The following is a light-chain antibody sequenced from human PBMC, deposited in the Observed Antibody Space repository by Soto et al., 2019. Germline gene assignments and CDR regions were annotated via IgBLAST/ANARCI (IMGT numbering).Light chain of an antibody. Sequence: EIVLTQSPATLSLSPGERATLSCRASQSVSSYLAWYQQKPGQAPRLLIYDASNRATGIPARFSGSGSGTDFTLTISSLEPEDFAVYYCQQRSNRPPAMYTFGQGTKLEIK. CDR2: DAS. J-gene: IGKJ2*01. CDR1: QSVSSY. V-gene: IGKV3-11*01. CDR3: QQRSNRPPAMYT.